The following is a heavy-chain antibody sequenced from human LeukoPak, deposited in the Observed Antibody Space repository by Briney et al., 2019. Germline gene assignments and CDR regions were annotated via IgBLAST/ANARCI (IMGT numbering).Heavy chain of an antibody. Sequence: GGSLRLSCAASGFIFSTYWMTWVRQAPGKGLEWVATIKYDGDEKFYVDSVTGRFTISRDNAKNSLYLQMNSLRAEDTAVYYCASGFMGATTGQRGDFFHYWGQGTLVTVSS. D-gene: IGHD1-26*01. CDR1: GFIFSTYW. J-gene: IGHJ4*02. V-gene: IGHV3-7*01. CDR3: ASGFMGATTGQRGDFFHY. CDR2: IKYDGDEK.